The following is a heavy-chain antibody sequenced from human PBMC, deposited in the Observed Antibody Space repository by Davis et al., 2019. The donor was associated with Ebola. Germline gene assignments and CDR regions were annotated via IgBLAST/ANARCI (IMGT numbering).Heavy chain of an antibody. CDR3: ARSRLGYCSGGSCYHGMDV. J-gene: IGHJ6*02. Sequence: GESLKISCAASGLTSSSYGMHWVRQAPGKGLEWVAVLSNDGSNKYYADSVKGRFTISRDNSKNTLYLQMNSLRAEDTAVYYCARSRLGYCSGGSCYHGMDVWGQGTTVTVSS. V-gene: IGHV3-30*03. CDR1: GLTSSSYG. D-gene: IGHD2-15*01. CDR2: LSNDGSNK.